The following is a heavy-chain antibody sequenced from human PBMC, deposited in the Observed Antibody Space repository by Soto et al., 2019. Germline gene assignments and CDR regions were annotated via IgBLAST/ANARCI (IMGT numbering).Heavy chain of an antibody. Sequence: GGSLRLSCAASGFTFSSYEMNWVRQAPGKGLEWVSYISSSGSTIYYADSVKGRFTISRGNAKNSLYLQMNSLRAEDTAVYYCARDFSSSVAPAAFDIWGQGTMVTVSS. J-gene: IGHJ3*02. V-gene: IGHV3-48*03. CDR3: ARDFSSSVAPAAFDI. CDR1: GFTFSSYE. D-gene: IGHD6-19*01. CDR2: ISSSGSTI.